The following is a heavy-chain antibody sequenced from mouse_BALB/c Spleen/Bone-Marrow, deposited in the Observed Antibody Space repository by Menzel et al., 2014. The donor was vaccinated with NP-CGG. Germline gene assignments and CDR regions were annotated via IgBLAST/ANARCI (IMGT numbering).Heavy chain of an antibody. V-gene: IGHV1-14*01. Sequence: EVQLQQSGPELVKPGASVKMSCKASGYTFTSYVMHWVKQKPGQGLEWIGYINPYNDGTKYNEKLKGKATLTSDKSSSTAYMELSSLTSEDSAVYYCARNFYFDYWGQGTTLTVSS. CDR3: ARNFYFDY. CDR2: INPYNDGT. CDR1: GYTFTSYV. J-gene: IGHJ2*01.